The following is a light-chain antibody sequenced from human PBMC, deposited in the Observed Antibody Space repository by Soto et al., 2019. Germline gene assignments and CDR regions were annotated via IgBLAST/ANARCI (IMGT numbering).Light chain of an antibody. J-gene: IGKJ1*01. V-gene: IGKV3-20*01. CDR1: QSVSSY. Sequence: EIVLTQSPATLSLSPGERATLSCRASQSVSSYLAWYQQKPGQAPRLIIYDASNRATGIPDRFSGSGSGTDFTLTISRLEPEDFAVYYCQQYGSSGTFGQGTKVDIK. CDR2: DAS. CDR3: QQYGSSGT.